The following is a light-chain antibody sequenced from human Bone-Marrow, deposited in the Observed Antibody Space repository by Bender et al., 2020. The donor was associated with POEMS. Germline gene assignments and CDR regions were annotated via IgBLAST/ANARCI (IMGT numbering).Light chain of an antibody. J-gene: IGLJ2*01. CDR1: SSDVGSYKR. CDR2: EVT. CDR3: SSYTNSGTMV. V-gene: IGLV2-18*02. Sequence: QSALTQPPSVSGSPGQSVTISCTGTSSDVGSYKRVSWYQQAPGTAPKLMIYEVTNRPSGVPDRFSGSKSGNTASLTISGLQAEDEADYFCSSYTNSGTMVFGGGTTLTVL.